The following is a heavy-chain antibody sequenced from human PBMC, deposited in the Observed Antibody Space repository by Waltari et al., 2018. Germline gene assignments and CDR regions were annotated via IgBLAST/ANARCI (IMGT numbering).Heavy chain of an antibody. D-gene: IGHD2-15*01. CDR3: ARGARYCSGGSCYWWFDP. Sequence: QVQLVQSGAEVKKPGSSVKVSCKASGGTFSSYAISWVRQAPGHGLEWMGGIIPILGIANYAQKFQGRVTITADKSTSTAYMELSSLRSEDTAVYYCARGARYCSGGSCYWWFDPWGQGTLVTVSS. V-gene: IGHV1-69*10. J-gene: IGHJ5*02. CDR1: GGTFSSYA. CDR2: IIPILGIA.